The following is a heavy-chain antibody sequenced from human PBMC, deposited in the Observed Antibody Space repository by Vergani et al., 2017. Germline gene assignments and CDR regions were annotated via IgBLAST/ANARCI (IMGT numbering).Heavy chain of an antibody. J-gene: IGHJ4*02. Sequence: EVQLLESGGGLVQPGGSLRLSCAASGLTFSSYAMSWVRQAPGKGLEWVSAISSDCGSTYYADSVKGRFTISRDNSKNTLSLQMNSLTAEDTAIYYCAGPQGTSAYYYGGFDYWGQGILVTVSS. CDR3: AGPQGTSAYYYGGFDY. V-gene: IGHV3-23*01. CDR2: ISSDCGST. CDR1: GLTFSSYA. D-gene: IGHD3-22*01.